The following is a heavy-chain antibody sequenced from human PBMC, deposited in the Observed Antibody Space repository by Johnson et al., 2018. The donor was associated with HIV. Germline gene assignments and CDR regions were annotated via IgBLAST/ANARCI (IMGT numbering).Heavy chain of an antibody. CDR3: AKSPGKDYGGNSGAFDI. D-gene: IGHD4-23*01. CDR2: IKSKTDGGTT. Sequence: VQLVESGGGLVKPGGSLRLFCAASGFTFSNAWMSWVRQAPGKGLEWVGRIKSKTDGGTTDYAAPVKGRFTISRDNAKNTLYLQMNSLRAEDTAVYYCAKSPGKDYGGNSGAFDIWGQGTMVTVSS. V-gene: IGHV3-15*05. CDR1: GFTFSNAW. J-gene: IGHJ3*02.